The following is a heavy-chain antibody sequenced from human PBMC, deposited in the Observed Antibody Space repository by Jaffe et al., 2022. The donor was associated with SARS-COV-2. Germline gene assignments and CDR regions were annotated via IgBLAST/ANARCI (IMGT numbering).Heavy chain of an antibody. CDR2: IYWDDDK. Sequence: QITLKESGPTLVKPTQTLTLTCTFSGFSLSTSGVGVGWIRQPPGKALEWLALIYWDDDKRYSPSLKSRLTITKDTSKNQVVLTMTNMDPVDTATYYCAHRGGVYCSGGSCYFGVGWFGYWGQGTLVTVSS. V-gene: IGHV2-5*02. CDR1: GFSLSTSGVG. D-gene: IGHD2-15*01. J-gene: IGHJ4*02. CDR3: AHRGGVYCSGGSCYFGVGWFGY.